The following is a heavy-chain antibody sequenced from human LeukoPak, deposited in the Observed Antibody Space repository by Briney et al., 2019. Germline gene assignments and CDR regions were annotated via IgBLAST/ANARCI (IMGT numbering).Heavy chain of an antibody. J-gene: IGHJ3*01. CDR2: ISSRGGTT. V-gene: IGHV3-23*01. Sequence: GGSLRLSCAASGFTFSNYAMSWVRQGQGTGLEWVSGISSRGGTTDYADFVKGRFTMSRDNSKNTLYLQMHSLRAEDTAIYYCVKDLKGLYDYVRGSYAVDLWGQGTTVTVS. CDR1: GFTFSNYA. CDR3: VKDLKGLYDYVRGSYAVDL. D-gene: IGHD3-16*01.